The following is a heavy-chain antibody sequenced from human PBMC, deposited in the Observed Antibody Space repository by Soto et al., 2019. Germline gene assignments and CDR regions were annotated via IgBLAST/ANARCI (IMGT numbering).Heavy chain of an antibody. Sequence: PSETLSLTCTVSGGSVSSGSYYWSWIRQPPGKGLEWIGYIYYSGSTNYNPSLKSRVTISVDTSKNQFSLKLSSVAAADTAVYYCARGTMAAHAFDIWGQGTMVTVSS. CDR3: ARGTMAAHAFDI. CDR1: GGSVSSGSYY. V-gene: IGHV4-61*01. J-gene: IGHJ3*02. CDR2: IYYSGST. D-gene: IGHD2-2*01.